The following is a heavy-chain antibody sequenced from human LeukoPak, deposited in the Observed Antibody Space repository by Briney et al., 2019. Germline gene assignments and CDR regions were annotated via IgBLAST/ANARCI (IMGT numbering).Heavy chain of an antibody. J-gene: IGHJ4*02. CDR2: ISSDGSYT. V-gene: IGHV3-74*01. CDR3: ARGLDGDDAFDY. CDR1: GFTFSSYW. Sequence: PGGSLRLSCAASGFTFSSYWMHWVRQAPGKGPVWVSRISSDGSYTSYADSVKGRFTVSRDNSKNTVYLQMNSLRAEDTAVYYCARGLDGDDAFDYWGQGTLVTVSS. D-gene: IGHD4-17*01.